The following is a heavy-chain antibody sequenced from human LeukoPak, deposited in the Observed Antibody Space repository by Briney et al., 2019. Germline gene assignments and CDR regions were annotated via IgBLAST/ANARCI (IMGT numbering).Heavy chain of an antibody. CDR2: TYYRSKRYI. CDR3: ARGGLVGSDRGWFGP. Sequence: SQTLSLTCAISGDSVASNVAGWSWIRQSQARGLEGLGRTYYRSKRYIDYAESMKGRISINPDTSKNQFSLQLNSVTPEDTAVYYCARGGLVGSDRGWFGPWGQGTRVTVSS. J-gene: IGHJ5*02. D-gene: IGHD2-15*01. CDR1: GDSVASNVAG. V-gene: IGHV6-1*01.